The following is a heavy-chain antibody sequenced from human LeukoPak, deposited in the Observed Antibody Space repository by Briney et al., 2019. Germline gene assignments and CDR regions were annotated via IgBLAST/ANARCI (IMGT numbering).Heavy chain of an antibody. J-gene: IGHJ6*03. D-gene: IGHD4-17*01. CDR2: INPNSGGT. CDR3: ARDPTVTTFGYYYYMDV. Sequence: ASVKVSCKASGYTFTGYYMHWVRQAPGQGLEWMGWINPNSGGTNYAQKFQGRVTMTRDTSISTAYMELSRLRSDDTAVYYCARDPTVTTFGYYYYMDVWGKGTTVTISS. CDR1: GYTFTGYY. V-gene: IGHV1-2*02.